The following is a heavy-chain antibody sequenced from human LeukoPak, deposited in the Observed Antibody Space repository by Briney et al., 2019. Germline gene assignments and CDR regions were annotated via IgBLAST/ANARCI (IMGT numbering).Heavy chain of an antibody. CDR3: AKDRPGSSNFDY. CDR2: ISYDGSNK. Sequence: GGSLRLSCAASGFTFSSYGMHWVRQAPGKGLEWVAVISYDGSNKYYADSVKGRFTISRDNSKNTLYLQMSSLRAEDTAVYYCAKDRPGSSNFDYWGQGTLVTVSS. D-gene: IGHD6-6*01. V-gene: IGHV3-30*18. J-gene: IGHJ4*02. CDR1: GFTFSSYG.